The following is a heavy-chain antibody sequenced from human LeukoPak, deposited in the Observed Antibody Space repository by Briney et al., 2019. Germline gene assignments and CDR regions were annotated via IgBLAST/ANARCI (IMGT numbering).Heavy chain of an antibody. CDR3: ARDNSVGDVAWWFDP. D-gene: IGHD1-26*01. V-gene: IGHV1-46*01. J-gene: IGHJ5*02. Sequence: ASVKVSCKASGYSFTSHYMHWVRQTPGQGLEWLGLINPSGSSTLYAQKFQGRVTMTRDMSTTTDYMELSSLRSEDTAVYYCARDNSVGDVAWWFDPWGQGTLVTVSS. CDR2: INPSGSST. CDR1: GYSFTSHY.